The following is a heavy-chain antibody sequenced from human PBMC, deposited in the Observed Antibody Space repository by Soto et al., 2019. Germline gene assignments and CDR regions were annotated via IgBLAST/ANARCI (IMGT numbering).Heavy chain of an antibody. CDR3: ARGTYYYGSGSLVRFDP. Sequence: GGSLRLSCAASGFTFSSYAMSWVRQAPGKGLEWVSAISGSGGSTYYADSVKGRFTISRDNSKNTLYLQMNSLRAEDTAVYYCARGTYYYGSGSLVRFDPWGQGTLVTVSS. CDR1: GFTFSSYA. V-gene: IGHV3-23*01. D-gene: IGHD3-10*01. J-gene: IGHJ5*02. CDR2: ISGSGGST.